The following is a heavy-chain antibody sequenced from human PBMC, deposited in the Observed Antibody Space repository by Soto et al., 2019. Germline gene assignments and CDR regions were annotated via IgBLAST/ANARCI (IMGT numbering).Heavy chain of an antibody. CDR2: IKQDGSEE. CDR1: GFTFSNDW. D-gene: IGHD6-13*01. Sequence: EVELVESGGGLVQPGGSLRLSCVDSGFTFSNDWMSWVRQAPVKGLEWVGNIKQDGSEEKYLDSVKGRFTISRDNAKNSMYLQMNSLRVEDTAVYYCARIAASGRGWDVWGQGTTVVVSS. J-gene: IGHJ6*02. V-gene: IGHV3-7*01. CDR3: ARIAASGRGWDV.